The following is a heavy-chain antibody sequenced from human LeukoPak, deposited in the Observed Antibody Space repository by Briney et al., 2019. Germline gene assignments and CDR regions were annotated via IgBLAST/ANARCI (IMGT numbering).Heavy chain of an antibody. D-gene: IGHD2-15*01. CDR1: GFSINSDDC. V-gene: IGHV4-38-2*02. CDR3: VRDGGFYYTASPNSWFDP. J-gene: IGHJ5*02. Sequence: KPSETLSLTCLVSGFSINSDDCWGWIRQHPGKGLEWIGSISNRGSPYYNPSLKSRITMSVDTPNNHFSLRLSSVTAADTAVYYCVRDGGFYYTASPNSWFDPWGQGTLVTVSS. CDR2: ISNRGSP.